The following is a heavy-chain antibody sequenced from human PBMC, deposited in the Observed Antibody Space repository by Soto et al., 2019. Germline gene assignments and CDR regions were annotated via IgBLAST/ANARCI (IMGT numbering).Heavy chain of an antibody. Sequence: EVQLVESGGGLAQPGGSLRLSCAASGFTFGDHFMDWIRQAPGEGLDWVGRARNKVNDYTVAYAASVKGRFIISRDDSKNSLYLQMNSLRTEDTAIYFCARLMGTSFDLWGQGTLVTVSS. V-gene: IGHV3-72*01. J-gene: IGHJ4*02. D-gene: IGHD2-8*01. CDR1: GFTFGDHF. CDR2: ARNKVNDYTV. CDR3: ARLMGTSFDL.